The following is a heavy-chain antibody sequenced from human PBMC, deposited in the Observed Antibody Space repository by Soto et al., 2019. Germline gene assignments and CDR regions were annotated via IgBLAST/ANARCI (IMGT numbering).Heavy chain of an antibody. CDR1: GFTFHIYP. J-gene: IGHJ4*02. D-gene: IGHD1-1*01. CDR2: ISRGSDDT. V-gene: IGHV3-23*01. CDR3: ARRGERGLPEEY. Sequence: EVQLLESGGGLVQPGGSLRLSCAASGFTFHIYPMSWVRQTPGKGLEWVSTISRGSDDTQYAHSVKGRFTLTRDDSKQMRFLQLNDLRAEDSAVYYCARRGERGLPEEYWGQGTLVTVSS.